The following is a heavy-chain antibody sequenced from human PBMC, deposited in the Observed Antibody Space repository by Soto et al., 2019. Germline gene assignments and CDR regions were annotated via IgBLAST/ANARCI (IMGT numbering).Heavy chain of an antibody. CDR1: GFTFSSNA. Sequence: QEQLVESGGDVVQPGRSLRLSCAASGFTFSSNAMHWVRQAPGKGLEWVAVISYDGRVQHYTDSVKGRFTISRDDSKSMLYLQRNRLRDEDTALYYCARDKIQGAPDYLDSWGQGTLVTVSS. V-gene: IGHV3-30*04. CDR3: ARDKIQGAPDYLDS. J-gene: IGHJ4*02. CDR2: ISYDGRVQ.